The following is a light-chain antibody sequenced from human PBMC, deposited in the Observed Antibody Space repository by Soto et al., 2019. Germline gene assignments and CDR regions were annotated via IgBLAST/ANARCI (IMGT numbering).Light chain of an antibody. J-gene: IGLJ1*01. CDR3: SSYTTSNTRQIV. CDR1: SSDVGGYNY. Sequence: QSVLTQPASVSGSPGQSITISCTGTSSDVGGYNYVSWYQHHPGKAPKLIIYDVSNRPSGVSIRFSASKSGNTASLTISGLQPEDEADYHCSSYTTSNTRQIVFGTGTKVTVL. V-gene: IGLV2-14*03. CDR2: DVS.